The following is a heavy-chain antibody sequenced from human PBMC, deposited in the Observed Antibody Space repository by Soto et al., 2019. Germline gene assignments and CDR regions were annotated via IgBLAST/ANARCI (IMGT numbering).Heavy chain of an antibody. CDR2: IYYSGST. CDR3: ARAMVRSYYYYYGMDV. V-gene: IGHV4-31*03. J-gene: IGHJ6*02. Sequence: PSETLSLTCTVSGGSISSGGYYWSWIRQHPGKGLEWIGYIYYSGSTYYNPSLKRRVTISVDTSKNQFSLKLSSVTAADTAVYYCARAMVRSYYYYYGMDVWGQGTTVTVSS. CDR1: GGSISSGGYY. D-gene: IGHD3-10*01.